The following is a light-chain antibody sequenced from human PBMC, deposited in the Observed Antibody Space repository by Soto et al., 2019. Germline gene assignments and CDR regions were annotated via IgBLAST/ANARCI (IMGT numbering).Light chain of an antibody. J-gene: IGLJ3*02. Sequence: QSVLTQPPSVSGAPGQRVTIYCTGSSSNIGAGYDVYWYQQLPGTAPKLLIYGNNNRPSGVPDRFSGSKSGTSGSLAITGLRAEDEADYYCQSYDSSLSGSVFGGGPKLTVL. V-gene: IGLV1-40*01. CDR3: QSYDSSLSGSV. CDR1: SSNIGAGYD. CDR2: GNN.